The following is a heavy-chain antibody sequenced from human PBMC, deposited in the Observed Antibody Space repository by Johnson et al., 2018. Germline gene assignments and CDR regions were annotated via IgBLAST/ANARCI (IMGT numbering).Heavy chain of an antibody. CDR3: VRDTNFAFDV. CDR1: GFTFSTYW. D-gene: IGHD4/OR15-4a*01. V-gene: IGHV3-7*01. CDR2: IKRHGNEK. Sequence: EVQLVESGGGLVQPGGSLRLSCAASGFTFSTYWMTWLRQAPGKGLEWVANIKRHGNEKYYVDSVKGRFTISRDNAKNSLFLQMNSLRVEDTAVYYCVRDTNFAFDVWGQGTMVSVSS. J-gene: IGHJ3*01.